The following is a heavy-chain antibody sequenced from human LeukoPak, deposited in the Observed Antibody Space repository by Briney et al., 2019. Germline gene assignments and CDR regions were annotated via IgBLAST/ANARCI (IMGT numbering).Heavy chain of an antibody. CDR1: GDSVSGHSAA. D-gene: IGHD3-22*01. CDR2: TFYRSKWYN. J-gene: IGHJ3*02. V-gene: IGHV6-1*01. Sequence: TLSLTCAISGDSVSGHSAAWNWIRQSPSRGLEWLGRTFYRSKWYNDYAVSVKSRITINTDTSKNQFSLQLNSVTPEDTAVYYCARDQTPSDDSSGYYSDHNAFDIWGQGTMVTVSS. CDR3: ARDQTPSDDSSGYYSDHNAFDI.